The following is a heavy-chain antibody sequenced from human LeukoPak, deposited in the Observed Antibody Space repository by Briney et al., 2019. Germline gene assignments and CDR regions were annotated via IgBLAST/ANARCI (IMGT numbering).Heavy chain of an antibody. J-gene: IGHJ6*03. CDR2: ISYDGSNK. CDR1: GFTFSSYG. CDR3: AKPAYAGYYYYMDV. V-gene: IGHV3-30*18. D-gene: IGHD3-16*01. Sequence: PGRSLRLSCAASGFTFSSYGMHWVRQAPGKGLEWVARISYDGSNKYYADSVKGRFTISRDNSKHTLYLQMNSLRVEDTAVYYCAKPAYAGYYYYMDVWGKGTTVTVSS.